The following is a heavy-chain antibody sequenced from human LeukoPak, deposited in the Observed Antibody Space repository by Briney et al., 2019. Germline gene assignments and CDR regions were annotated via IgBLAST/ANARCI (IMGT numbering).Heavy chain of an antibody. CDR2: ISASGGST. CDR1: GFTFSSYA. D-gene: IGHD3-10*01. J-gene: IGHJ5*02. CDR3: AKGSYYTRNNCFDP. Sequence: PGGSLRLSCAASGFTFSSYAMHWVRQAPGKGPEWVSSISASGGSTYYADSVKGRFTISRDSSKNTLYLQMNTLRAEDTADCYCAKGSYYTRNNCFDPWGQGTLVTVSS. V-gene: IGHV3-23*01.